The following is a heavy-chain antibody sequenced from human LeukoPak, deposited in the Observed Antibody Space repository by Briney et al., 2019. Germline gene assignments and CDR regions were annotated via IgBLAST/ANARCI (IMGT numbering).Heavy chain of an antibody. CDR3: ARQKQPNYYYYYMDV. CDR1: GGSISDYF. V-gene: IGHV4-59*08. D-gene: IGHD6-13*01. CDR2: VYYSGST. Sequence: SETLSLTCTVSGGSISDYFWSWIRQPPGKGLEWIGYVYYSGSTNYNPSLKSRVTMSLDTSKNQFSLKLSSVTAADTAVYYCARQKQPNYYYYYMDVWGKGTTVTVSS. J-gene: IGHJ6*03.